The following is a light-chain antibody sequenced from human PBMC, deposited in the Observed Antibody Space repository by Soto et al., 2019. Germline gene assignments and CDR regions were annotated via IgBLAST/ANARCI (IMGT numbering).Light chain of an antibody. J-gene: IGLJ1*01. CDR1: SLNIGAGYD. Sequence: QLVLTQPPSVSGAPRQRVTVSCTGSSLNIGAGYDVHWYQQLPGTAPKLLIYGNSNRPSGVPDRFSGSKSGTSASLAITGLQAEDEADYYCQSYDSSLSGSYVFGTWTKLTVL. CDR3: QSYDSSLSGSYV. V-gene: IGLV1-40*01. CDR2: GNS.